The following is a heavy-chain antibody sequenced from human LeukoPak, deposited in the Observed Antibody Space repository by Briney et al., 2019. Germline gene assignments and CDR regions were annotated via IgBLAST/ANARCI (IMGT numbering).Heavy chain of an antibody. J-gene: IGHJ4*02. V-gene: IGHV4-59*12. CDR2: IYYSGST. CDR1: GGSISSYY. Sequence: SETLSLTCTVSGGSISSYYWSWIRQPPGKGLEWIGYIYYSGSTNYNPSLKSRVTISVDTSKNQFSLKLSSVTAADTAVYYCARVRSSGWYSRGGYFDYWGQGTLVTVSS. D-gene: IGHD6-19*01. CDR3: ARVRSSGWYSRGGYFDY.